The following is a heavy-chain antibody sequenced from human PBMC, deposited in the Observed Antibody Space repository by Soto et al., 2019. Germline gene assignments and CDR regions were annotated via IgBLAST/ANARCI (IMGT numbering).Heavy chain of an antibody. J-gene: IGHJ4*02. CDR2: INPSGGT. D-gene: IGHD6-6*01. CDR3: ARVLAARASRDFDY. CDR1: GGSFSTDY. V-gene: IGHV4-34*01. Sequence: SETLSLTCAVYGGSFSTDYWSWIRQLPGKGLEWIGEINPSGGTNYNPSLKSRVTISVATSKNQFSLKLSSVTAADTAVYYCARVLAARASRDFDYWGQGTLVTVSS.